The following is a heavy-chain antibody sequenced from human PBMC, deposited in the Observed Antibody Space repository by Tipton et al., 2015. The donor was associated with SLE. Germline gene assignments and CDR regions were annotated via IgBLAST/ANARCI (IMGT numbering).Heavy chain of an antibody. J-gene: IGHJ4*02. Sequence: TLSLTCTVSGASMSSDDYYWTWIRQHPGKGLEWIGHIFKSGETSYRPSLKSRVTMSVATSKNQFSLTLNYVTAADTAVYYCATPSRGARGHLDYWGQGTLVTVSS. D-gene: IGHD3-10*01. CDR3: ATPSRGARGHLDY. V-gene: IGHV4-31*03. CDR2: IFKSGET. CDR1: GASMSSDDYY.